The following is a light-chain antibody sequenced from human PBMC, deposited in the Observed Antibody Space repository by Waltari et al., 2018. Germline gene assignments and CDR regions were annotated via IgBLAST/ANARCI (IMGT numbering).Light chain of an antibody. J-gene: IGLJ2*01. CDR2: RNN. V-gene: IGLV1-44*01. Sequence: QSVLTQPPSASGTPGQRVTISCSGSNSNVGSNSVNWYQQVPGTAPKLPIERNNQRPSGVPDRFSGSKSGTSASLAISGLQSEDEADYYCAAWNYSLDGHVLFGGGTKLTVL. CDR1: NSNVGSNS. CDR3: AAWNYSLDGHVL.